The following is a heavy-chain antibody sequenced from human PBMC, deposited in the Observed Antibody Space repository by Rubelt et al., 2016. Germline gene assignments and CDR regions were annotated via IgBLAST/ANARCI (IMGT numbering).Heavy chain of an antibody. CDR1: GYTFTSYY. Sequence: QVQLVQSGAEVKKPGASVKVSCKASGYTFTSYYMHWVRPAPGQGLEWMGIINPSGGSTRYAQKCQGRVTMTRDTSTITVYMELSSLRPENTAVYYCARSPRYDFEDNWFDPWGQGTLVTVSS. V-gene: IGHV1-46*01. CDR2: INPSGGST. J-gene: IGHJ5*02. CDR3: ARSPRYDFEDNWFDP. D-gene: IGHD3-3*01.